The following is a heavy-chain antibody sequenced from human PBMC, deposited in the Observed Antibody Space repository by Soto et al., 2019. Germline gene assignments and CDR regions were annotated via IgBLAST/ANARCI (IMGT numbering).Heavy chain of an antibody. D-gene: IGHD3-3*01. J-gene: IGHJ5*02. CDR3: ARGQRFSDWFDP. Sequence: QVHLQQSGPGLVNPSETLSLTCTVSGGSMRSYYWTWIRQPAGKGLEWIGRVYSSGGTHYNPSLKSRVTISLDTSKNQFSLRLLSVTDADTAVYYCARGQRFSDWFDPWGQGTLFTASS. V-gene: IGHV4-4*07. CDR1: GGSMRSYY. CDR2: VYSSGGT.